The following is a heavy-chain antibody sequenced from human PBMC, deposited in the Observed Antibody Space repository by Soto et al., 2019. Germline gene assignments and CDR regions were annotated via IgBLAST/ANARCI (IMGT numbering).Heavy chain of an antibody. J-gene: IGHJ4*02. CDR3: TLTKARNIYY. V-gene: IGHV3-7*05. D-gene: IGHD4-17*01. Sequence: TGGSLRLSCAASGFIFSSHWMSWVRQAPGKVLEWVANIKEDGTEAYYVDSVKGRFTISRENAYYSVYLEMNSLRAEDTAMYYCTLTKARNIYYWGQGTLVTVSS. CDR2: IKEDGTEA. CDR1: GFIFSSHW.